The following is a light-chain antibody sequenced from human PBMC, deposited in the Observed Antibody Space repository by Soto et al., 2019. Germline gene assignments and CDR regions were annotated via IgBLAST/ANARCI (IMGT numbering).Light chain of an antibody. CDR3: QQYESLPLT. J-gene: IGKJ5*01. Sequence: DIQMTQSPSSLSASVGDRVTITCQASQDINKNLIWYQQKPGKAPKLLIYDASDLETGVPSRFSGSGSGTGFTFTISSLQPEDFATYYCQQYESLPLTFGQGTRLENK. V-gene: IGKV1-33*01. CDR2: DAS. CDR1: QDINKN.